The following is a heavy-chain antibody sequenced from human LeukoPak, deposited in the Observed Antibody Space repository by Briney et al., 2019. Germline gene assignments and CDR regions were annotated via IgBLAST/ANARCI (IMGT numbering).Heavy chain of an antibody. CDR2: INPNSGGT. V-gene: IGHV1-2*04. J-gene: IGHJ4*02. Sequence: ASVKVSCKASGYTFTGYYMHWVRQAPGQGLEWMGWINPNSGGTNYAQKFQGWVTMTRDTSISTAYMELSSLRSEDTAVYYCARMVRGVIIIYFDYWGQGTLVTVSS. CDR3: ARMVRGVIIIYFDY. CDR1: GYTFTGYY. D-gene: IGHD3-10*01.